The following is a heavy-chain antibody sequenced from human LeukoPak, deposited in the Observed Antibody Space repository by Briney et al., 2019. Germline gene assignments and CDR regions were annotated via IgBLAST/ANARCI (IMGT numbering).Heavy chain of an antibody. V-gene: IGHV3-48*01. CDR3: AKDLGVYCSGGSCYSRGYYYMDV. CDR2: ISSSSSTI. J-gene: IGHJ6*03. CDR1: GFTFSSYS. D-gene: IGHD2-15*01. Sequence: GGSLRLSCAASGFTFSSYSMNWVRQAPGKGLEWVSYISSSSSTIYYADSVKGRFTISRDNAKNSLYLQMNSLRAEDTAVYYCAKDLGVYCSGGSCYSRGYYYMDVWGKGTTVTVSS.